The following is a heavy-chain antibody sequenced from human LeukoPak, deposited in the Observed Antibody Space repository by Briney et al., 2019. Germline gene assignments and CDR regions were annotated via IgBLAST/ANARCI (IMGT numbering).Heavy chain of an antibody. Sequence: SETLSLTCTVPGGSISGSYWNWIRQPVGKGLEWIGRMHTSGSTKYNPSLKSRITVSIAKSKIQFSLKLNSLTDADTAVYDCATDDGSGWYDYWGQGTLVTVSS. J-gene: IGHJ4*02. CDR3: ATDDGSGWYDY. V-gene: IGHV4-4*07. CDR2: MHTSGST. CDR1: GGSISGSY. D-gene: IGHD6-19*01.